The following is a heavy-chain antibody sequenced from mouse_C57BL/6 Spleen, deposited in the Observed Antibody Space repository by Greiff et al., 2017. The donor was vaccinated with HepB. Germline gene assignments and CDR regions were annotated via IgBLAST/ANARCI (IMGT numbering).Heavy chain of an antibody. V-gene: IGHV14-4*01. J-gene: IGHJ2*01. CDR2: IDPENGDT. CDR3: TTGWEDYFDY. CDR1: GFNIKDDY. D-gene: IGHD4-1*01. Sequence: EVKLVESGAELVRPGASVKLSCTASGFNIKDDYMHWVKQRPEQGLEWIGWIDPENGDTEYASKFQGKATITADTSSNTAYLQLSSLTSEDTAVYYCTTGWEDYFDYWGQGTTLTVSS.